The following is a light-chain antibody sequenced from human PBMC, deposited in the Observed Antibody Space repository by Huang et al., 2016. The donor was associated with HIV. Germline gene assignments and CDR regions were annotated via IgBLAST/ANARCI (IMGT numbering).Light chain of an antibody. CDR3: QQYFSPLPIT. Sequence: DIQMTQSPSSLSASVGDRVTITCRASQDITKSLAWYQQKPGKAPNLLLYAASRLESGVPSRFRGIGSETIYTLTIDTLQPEDSAVYFCQQYFSPLPITFGQGTRLEIK. J-gene: IGKJ5*01. CDR1: QDITKS. V-gene: IGKV1-NL1*01. CDR2: AAS.